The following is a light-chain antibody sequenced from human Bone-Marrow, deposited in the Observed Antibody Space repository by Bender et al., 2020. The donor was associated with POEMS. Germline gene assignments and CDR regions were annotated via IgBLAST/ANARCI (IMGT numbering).Light chain of an antibody. CDR3: YSTDSSGNHHWV. CDR2: EDS. CDR1: ALPEKY. Sequence: SYELTQPPSVSVSPGQTARITCSGDALPEKYAYWYQQKSGRAPVLVIYEDSKRPSGIPERFSGSSSGTMATLTISGAQVEDEADYSCYSTDSSGNHHWVFGGGTKLTVL. V-gene: IGLV3-10*01. J-gene: IGLJ3*02.